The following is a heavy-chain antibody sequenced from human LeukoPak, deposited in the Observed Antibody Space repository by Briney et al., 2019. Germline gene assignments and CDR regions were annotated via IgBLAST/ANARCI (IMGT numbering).Heavy chain of an antibody. CDR2: ISINGGST. CDR1: GFTSSSYA. J-gene: IGHJ3*02. V-gene: IGHV3-64D*06. Sequence: PGGSLRLSCSASGFTSSSYAMHWVRQAPGKGLEYVSGISINGGSTDYADSVKGRFTISRDNSKNTVYLQMSSLRAEDTAVYYCVKESRVVRGVIMDAFDMWGQGTMVTVSS. D-gene: IGHD3-10*01. CDR3: VKESRVVRGVIMDAFDM.